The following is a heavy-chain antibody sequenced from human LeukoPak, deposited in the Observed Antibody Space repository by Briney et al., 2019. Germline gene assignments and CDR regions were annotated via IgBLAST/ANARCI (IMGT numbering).Heavy chain of an antibody. D-gene: IGHD3-10*01. J-gene: IGHJ6*02. CDR1: GGSVSNHY. CDR3: ALLRRGYYYYGMDV. CDR2: INHSGST. V-gene: IGHV4-34*01. Sequence: TSETLSLTCTVSGGSVSNHYWTWIRQPPGKGLEWIGEINHSGSTNYNPSLKSRVTISVDTSKNQFSLKLSSVTAADTAVYYCALLRRGYYYYGMDVWGQGTTVTVSS.